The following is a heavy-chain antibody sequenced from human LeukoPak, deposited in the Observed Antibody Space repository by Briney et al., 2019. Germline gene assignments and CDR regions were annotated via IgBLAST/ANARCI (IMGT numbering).Heavy chain of an antibody. V-gene: IGHV1-2*02. CDR3: ARDYGGNSVPEFDY. D-gene: IGHD4-23*01. J-gene: IGHJ4*02. CDR2: INPNSGGT. CDR1: GYTFTGYY. Sequence: GASVKVSCKASGYTFTGYYMHWVRQAPGQGLEWMGWINPNSGGTNYAQKFQGRVTMTRDTSTSTAYMELSRLRSDDTAVYYCARDYGGNSVPEFDYWGQGTLVIVSS.